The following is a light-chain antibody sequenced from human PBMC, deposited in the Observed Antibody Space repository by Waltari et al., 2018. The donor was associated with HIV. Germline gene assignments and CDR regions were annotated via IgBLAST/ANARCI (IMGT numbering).Light chain of an antibody. CDR1: VTISTN. CDR3: QQSYGVPLT. J-gene: IGKJ3*01. V-gene: IGKV1-39*01. CDR2: SSV. Sequence: DIEMTQSPSSLSASVGDRVTITCRASVTISTNVNWYQQKPEKAPALLIYSSVSLQTGVPSRFSGSGFGHEFTLTLCSLQPEDFATFFCQQSYGVPLTFGPRTNVDVK.